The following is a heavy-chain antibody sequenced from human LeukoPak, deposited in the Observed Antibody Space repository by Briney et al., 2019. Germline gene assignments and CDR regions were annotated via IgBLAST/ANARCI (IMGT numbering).Heavy chain of an antibody. J-gene: IGHJ4*02. D-gene: IGHD3-22*01. CDR1: GGSISSYY. CDR3: ASTSYYYGSSGYYHPH. CDR2: IYYSGST. Sequence: SETLSLTCTVSGGSISSYYWSWIRQPPGKGLEWIGYIYYSGSTNYNPSLKSRVTISVDTSKNQFSLKLSSVTAADTAVYYCASTSYYYGSSGYYHPHWGQGTLVTVSS. V-gene: IGHV4-59*08.